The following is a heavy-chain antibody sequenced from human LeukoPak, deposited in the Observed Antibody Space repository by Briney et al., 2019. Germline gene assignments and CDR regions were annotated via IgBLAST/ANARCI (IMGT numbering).Heavy chain of an antibody. D-gene: IGHD3-10*01. CDR1: GASITSYY. Sequence: SETLSLTCTVSGASITSYYWSWIRQPPGKGLEWIGYIFFSGSTSYNPSLKSRVTISVDMSKNQFSLKLRSVTAADTAVYYCARYFGGFDYWGQGTLATVSS. CDR2: IFFSGST. CDR3: ARYFGGFDY. V-gene: IGHV4-59*01. J-gene: IGHJ4*02.